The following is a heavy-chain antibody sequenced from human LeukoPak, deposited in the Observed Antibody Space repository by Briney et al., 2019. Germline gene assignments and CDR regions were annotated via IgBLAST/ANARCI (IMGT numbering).Heavy chain of an antibody. V-gene: IGHV3-48*04. Sequence: GGSLRLSCAASGFTFSSYSMNWVRQAPGKGLEWVSYISSSSSTIYYADSVKGRFTISRDNAKNSLYLQMNGLRAEDTAVYYCARDWEEIVGAHWWFDPWGQGTLVTVSS. J-gene: IGHJ5*02. CDR2: ISSSSSTI. D-gene: IGHD1-26*01. CDR3: ARDWEEIVGAHWWFDP. CDR1: GFTFSSYS.